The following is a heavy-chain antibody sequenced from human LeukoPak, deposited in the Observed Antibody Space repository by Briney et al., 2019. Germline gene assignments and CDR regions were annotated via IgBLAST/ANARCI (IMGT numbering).Heavy chain of an antibody. D-gene: IGHD5-12*01. Sequence: SQTLSLTCAISGASVSSNTDAWNWIRQSPSRGLEWLGRTYYRSKWYSDYAESVRSRITINPDTSKNRVSLQLNFVTPEDTAVYYCARWLINWGQGTQVTVSS. J-gene: IGHJ4*02. CDR1: GASVSSNTDA. V-gene: IGHV6-1*01. CDR3: ARWLIN. CDR2: TYYRSKWYS.